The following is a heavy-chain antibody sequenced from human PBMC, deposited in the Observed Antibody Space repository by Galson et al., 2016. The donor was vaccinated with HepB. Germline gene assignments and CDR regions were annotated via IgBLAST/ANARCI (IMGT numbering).Heavy chain of an antibody. V-gene: IGHV3-53*01. J-gene: IGHJ5*02. CDR1: GITVTTNY. CDR2: LYSGGTT. CDR3: ASAPTITTIWGS. D-gene: IGHD5-24*01. Sequence: SLRLSCAAPGITVTTNYISWVRQAPGKGLEWVAILYSGGTTVYADSVRGRFTISRDDSKHTVHLQMNSLRVEDPAMYFCASAPTITTIWGSWGQGTLVTVSS.